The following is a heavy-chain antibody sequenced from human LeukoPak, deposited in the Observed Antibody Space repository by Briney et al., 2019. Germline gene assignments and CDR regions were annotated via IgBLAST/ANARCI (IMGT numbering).Heavy chain of an antibody. V-gene: IGHV3-33*06. CDR1: GFTFSNYG. CDR2: IWYDGGNK. J-gene: IGHJ4*02. Sequence: SGRSLRLSCAASGFTFSNYGMHWVRQAPGKGLEWVAVIWYDGGNKYYADSVKGRFTISRDNSKNTLYLQMKSLRAEDTAVYYCAKTHYDILTGYSDWGQGTRVTVSS. D-gene: IGHD3-9*01. CDR3: AKTHYDILTGYSD.